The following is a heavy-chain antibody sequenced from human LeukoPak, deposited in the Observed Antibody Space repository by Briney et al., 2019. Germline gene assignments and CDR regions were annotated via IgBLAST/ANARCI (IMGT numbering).Heavy chain of an antibody. V-gene: IGHV3-23*01. D-gene: IGHD6-19*01. J-gene: IGHJ4*02. CDR1: GFAFSSYA. CDR2: ISGSGGST. Sequence: GGSLRLSCAASGFAFSSYAMSWVRQAPGKGLEWVSAISGSGGSTYYADSVKGRFTISRDNSKNTLYLQMNSLRAEDTAVYYCAKPQWQVSGVFDYWGQGTLVTVSS. CDR3: AKPQWQVSGVFDY.